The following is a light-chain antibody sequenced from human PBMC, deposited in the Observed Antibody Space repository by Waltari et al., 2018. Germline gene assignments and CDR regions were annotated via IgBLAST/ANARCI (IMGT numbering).Light chain of an antibody. CDR2: GST. CDR1: GSNIGAGYD. V-gene: IGLV1-40*01. Sequence: QSVLTQPPSVSGAPGQRVTISCTGSGSNIGAGYDVHWYQQLPREAPKRLIYGSTSRPLGVPDRFFGSTSGTSASLAITGLQAEDEADYYCQSYDTSLMTVVFGGGTKLTVL. CDR3: QSYDTSLMTVV. J-gene: IGLJ3*02.